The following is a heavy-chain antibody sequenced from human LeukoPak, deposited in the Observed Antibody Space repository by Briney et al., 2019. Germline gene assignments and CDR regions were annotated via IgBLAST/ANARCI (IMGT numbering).Heavy chain of an antibody. J-gene: IGHJ3*02. V-gene: IGHV5-51*01. CDR3: TRLSGGRALRNDAFYI. CDR2: VYPDNSKT. Sequence: GESLEISCIASGYTFNIYWIAWGRQMPDKGLGWMGIVYPDNSKTIYSTIFEGQVNIPANKSINTAYQQWSTLKASDTAIYYCTRLSGGRALRNDAFYIWGKGTRVTVSS. D-gene: IGHD3-16*01. CDR1: GYTFNIYW.